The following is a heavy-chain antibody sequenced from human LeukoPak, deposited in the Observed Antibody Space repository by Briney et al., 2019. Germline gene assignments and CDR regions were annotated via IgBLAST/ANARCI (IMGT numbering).Heavy chain of an antibody. CDR2: INPNSGGT. Sequence: ASVKVSCKASGYTFTGYYMHWVRQAPGQGLEWMGWINPNSGGTNYAQKFGGRVTMTRDTSISTAYMELSRLRSDDTAVYYCARDRGYCSSTSCYTEVGYYYMDVWGKGTTVTVSS. CDR3: ARDRGYCSSTSCYTEVGYYYMDV. CDR1: GYTFTGYY. D-gene: IGHD2-2*02. V-gene: IGHV1-2*02. J-gene: IGHJ6*03.